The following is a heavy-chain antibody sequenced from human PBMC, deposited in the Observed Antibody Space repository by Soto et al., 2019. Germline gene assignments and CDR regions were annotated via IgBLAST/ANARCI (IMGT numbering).Heavy chain of an antibody. CDR3: ARGSVSGPAASFDP. CDR2: INHSGST. D-gene: IGHD2-2*01. CDR1: GGSFSGYY. V-gene: IGHV4-34*01. Sequence: SETLSLTCAVYGGSFSGYYWSWIRQPPGKGLEWIGEINHSGSTNYNPSLKSRVTISVDTSKNQFSLKLSSVTAADTAVYYCARGSVSGPAASFDPWGQRTLVTVSS. J-gene: IGHJ5*02.